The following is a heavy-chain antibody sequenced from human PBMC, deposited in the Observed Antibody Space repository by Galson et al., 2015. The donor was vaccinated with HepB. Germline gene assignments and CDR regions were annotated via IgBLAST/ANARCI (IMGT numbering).Heavy chain of an antibody. CDR2: IDPSDSYT. Sequence: QSGAEVKKPGESLKISCEGSGYNFATYWIGWVRQMPGKGLEWMGRIDPSDSYTNYSPSFQGHVTISADKSISTAYLQWSSLKASDTAMYYCARHTNAGATRYYYYGMDVWGQGTTVTVSS. CDR3: ARHTNAGATRYYYYGMDV. D-gene: IGHD1-26*01. J-gene: IGHJ6*02. V-gene: IGHV5-10-1*01. CDR1: GYNFATYW.